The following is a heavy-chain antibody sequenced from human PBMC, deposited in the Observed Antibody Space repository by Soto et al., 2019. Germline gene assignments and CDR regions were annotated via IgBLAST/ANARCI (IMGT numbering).Heavy chain of an antibody. Sequence: GSLRLSCAASGFTFSSYGMHWVRQAPGKGLEWVAVISYDGSNKYYADFVKGRFTISRDNSKNTLYLQMNSLRAEDTAVYYCAKEGGSGSYTTDWGQGTLVTVSS. CDR1: GFTFSSYG. CDR3: AKEGGSGSYTTD. CDR2: ISYDGSNK. J-gene: IGHJ4*02. D-gene: IGHD3-10*01. V-gene: IGHV3-30*18.